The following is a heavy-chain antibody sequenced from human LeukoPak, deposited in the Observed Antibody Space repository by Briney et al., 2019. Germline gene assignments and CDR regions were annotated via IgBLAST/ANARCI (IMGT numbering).Heavy chain of an antibody. CDR2: IYYSGST. D-gene: IGHD3-9*01. Sequence: SETLSLTCTVSGGSISSYYWSWLRQPPGKGLEWIGYIYYSGSTNYNPSLKSRVTISVDTSKNQFSLKLSSVTAADTDVYYCASAAFDDPYAFDIWGQGTMITASS. CDR1: GGSISSYY. J-gene: IGHJ3*02. CDR3: ASAAFDDPYAFDI. V-gene: IGHV4-59*01.